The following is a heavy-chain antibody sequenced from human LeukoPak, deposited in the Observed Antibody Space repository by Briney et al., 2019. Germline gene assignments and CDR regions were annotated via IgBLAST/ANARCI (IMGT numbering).Heavy chain of an antibody. CDR1: GGTFSSYA. CDR3: ARDHLDVGYDY. V-gene: IGHV1-69*04. CDR2: IIPILGIA. J-gene: IGHJ4*02. D-gene: IGHD1-26*01. Sequence: ASVKVSCKASGGTFSSYAISWVRQAPGQGLEWMGRIIPILGIANYAQKFQGRVTITADKSTSTAYMELSSLRSEDTAVYYCARDHLDVGYDYWGQGTLVTVSS.